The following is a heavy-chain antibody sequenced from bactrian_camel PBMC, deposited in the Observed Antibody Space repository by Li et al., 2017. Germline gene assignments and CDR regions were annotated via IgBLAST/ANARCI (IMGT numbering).Heavy chain of an antibody. CDR3: VARTQSFCAGVWENFHF. D-gene: IGHD3*01. CDR2: ITTGKESTP. V-gene: IGHV3S1*01. J-gene: IGHJ6*01. CDR1: GLTHRANC. Sequence: HVQLVESGGGSVQAGGSLTLSCSHSGLTHRANCIGWFREALGKGREGVAMITTGKESTPFHADSVKGRFTISQDDANNTLYLQMNNLKPEDTAMYYCVARTQSFCAGVWENFHFWGQGTQVTVS.